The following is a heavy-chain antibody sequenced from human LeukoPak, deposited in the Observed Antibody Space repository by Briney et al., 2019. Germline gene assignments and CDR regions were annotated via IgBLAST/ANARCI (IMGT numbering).Heavy chain of an antibody. CDR3: ARKGIAVAGTIDY. J-gene: IGHJ4*02. CDR1: GHTFTGYY. CDR2: INPNSGGT. V-gene: IGHV1-2*02. Sequence: ASVKVSCKASGHTFTGYYMHWVRQALGQGLEWMGWINPNSGGTNYAQKFQGRVTMTRDTSISTAYMELSRLRSDDTAVYYCARKGIAVAGTIDYWGQGTLVTVSS. D-gene: IGHD6-19*01.